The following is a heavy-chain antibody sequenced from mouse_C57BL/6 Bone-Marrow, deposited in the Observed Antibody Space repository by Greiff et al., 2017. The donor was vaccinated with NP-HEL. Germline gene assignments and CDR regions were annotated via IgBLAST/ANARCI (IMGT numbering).Heavy chain of an antibody. J-gene: IGHJ1*03. CDR3: ARSRVITTVVANLYWYFDV. CDR2: ILPGSGST. V-gene: IGHV1-9*01. D-gene: IGHD1-1*01. Sequence: QVQLQQSGAELMKPGASVKLSCKATGYTFTGYWIAWVKQRPGHGLEWIGEILPGSGSTNYNEKFKGKATFTADTSSNTAYMQLSSLTTEDSAIYYCARSRVITTVVANLYWYFDVWGTGTTVTVSS. CDR1: GYTFTGYW.